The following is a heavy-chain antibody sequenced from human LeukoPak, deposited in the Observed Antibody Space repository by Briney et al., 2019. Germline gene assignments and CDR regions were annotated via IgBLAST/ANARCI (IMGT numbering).Heavy chain of an antibody. CDR2: IYYSGST. Sequence: IPSETLSLTCTVSGGSISSSSYYWGWIRQPPGKGLEWIGSIYYSGSTYYSPSLKNRVTISVDTSKNQFSLKLSSVTAADTAVYYCARRRIPRRPYSNYETLNFNWFDPWGQGTLVTVSS. CDR1: GGSISSSSYY. D-gene: IGHD4-4*01. CDR3: ARRRIPRRPYSNYETLNFNWFDP. V-gene: IGHV4-39*01. J-gene: IGHJ5*02.